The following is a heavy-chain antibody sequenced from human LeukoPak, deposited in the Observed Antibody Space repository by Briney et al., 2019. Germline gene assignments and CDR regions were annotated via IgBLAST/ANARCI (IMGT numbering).Heavy chain of an antibody. D-gene: IGHD3-22*01. CDR2: IYTSGST. CDR1: GGSISNYY. J-gene: IGHJ4*02. Sequence: SETLSLTCTVSGGSISNYYWSWIRQPAGKGLEWIGRIYTSGSTNYNPSLRSRVTISVDTSKNQFSLKLSSVTAADTAVYYCASAYYYDSSGYYRWGQGTLVTVSS. CDR3: ASAYYYDSSGYYR. V-gene: IGHV4-4*07.